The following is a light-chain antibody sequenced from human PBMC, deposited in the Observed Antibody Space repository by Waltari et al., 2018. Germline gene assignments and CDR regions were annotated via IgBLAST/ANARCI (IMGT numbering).Light chain of an antibody. Sequence: AIQLTQSPSSLSASVGDRITITCRARQGISSTLAWYQQKLGKAPRLLIYAASSLQSGVPSRFSGSGSGTDFTLTISSLQPEDFATYYCQQFHSYPLTFGGGTKVEIK. CDR1: QGISST. V-gene: IGKV1-13*02. J-gene: IGKJ4*01. CDR2: AAS. CDR3: QQFHSYPLT.